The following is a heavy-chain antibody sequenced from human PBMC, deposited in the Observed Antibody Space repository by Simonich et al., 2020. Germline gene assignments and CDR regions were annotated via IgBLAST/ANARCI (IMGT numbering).Heavy chain of an antibody. J-gene: IGHJ4*02. D-gene: IGHD6-13*01. CDR3: ARDAAGDY. Sequence: EVQLVESGGGLVKPGGSLRLSCAASGFTFSSYSMNWVRQAPGKGLGWFSSFSSSSSYKYYADSVKGRFTISRDNAKNSLYLQMNSLRAEDTAVYYCARDAAGDYWGQGTLVTVSS. V-gene: IGHV3-21*01. CDR1: GFTFSSYS. CDR2: FSSSSSYK.